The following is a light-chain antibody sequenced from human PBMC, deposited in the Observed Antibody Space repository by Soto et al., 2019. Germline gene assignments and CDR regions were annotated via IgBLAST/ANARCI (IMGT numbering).Light chain of an antibody. CDR2: DES. Sequence: DIQMTQSPSSLPASVGDRVTITCQATQDISNYLYWYQQKPGKAPRLLIHDESNLETGVPSRFSGSGSGTDFPFTISSLQPEDIETYYCQQYDNLPLTFGGGTKVELK. CDR3: QQYDNLPLT. V-gene: IGKV1-33*01. CDR1: QDISNY. J-gene: IGKJ4*01.